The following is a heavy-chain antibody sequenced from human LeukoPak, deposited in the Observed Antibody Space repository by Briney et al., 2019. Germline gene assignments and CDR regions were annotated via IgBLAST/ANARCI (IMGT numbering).Heavy chain of an antibody. CDR2: ISFYGSTK. J-gene: IGHJ4*02. Sequence: PGGSLRLSCAASGFTFSSYGMHWVRQAPGKGLEWVAVISFYGSTKYSADSVKGRFTIPRDNSQTTLYLQMNSLRAEDTAMYYCTKGGWAFGELLFLDSWGQGTLVTVSS. V-gene: IGHV3-30*18. D-gene: IGHD3-10*01. CDR3: TKGGWAFGELLFLDS. CDR1: GFTFSSYG.